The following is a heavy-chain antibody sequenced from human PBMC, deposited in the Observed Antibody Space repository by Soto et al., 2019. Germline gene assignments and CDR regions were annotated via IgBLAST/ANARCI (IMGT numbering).Heavy chain of an antibody. J-gene: IGHJ1*01. V-gene: IGHV4-31*02. CDR3: ARDRVESGYPEYFQH. CDR2: IYYSGST. CDR1: CGSISSGGCY. D-gene: IGHD3-22*01. Sequence: SQTLSVTWTVSCGSISSGGCYWTFLHQHPLKGLEWIWNIYYSGSTYYNPSLKSRVTISADTSKNQFSLKLSSVTAADTAVYYCARDRVESGYPEYFQHWGQGTLVTVSS.